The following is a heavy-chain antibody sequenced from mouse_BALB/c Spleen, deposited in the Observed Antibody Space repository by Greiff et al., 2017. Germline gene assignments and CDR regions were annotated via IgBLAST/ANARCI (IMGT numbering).Heavy chain of an antibody. J-gene: IGHJ4*01. Sequence: VQLKQSGAELVRSGASVKLSCTASGFNIKDYYMHWVKQRPEQGLEWIGWIDPENGDTEYAPKFQGKATMTADTSSNTAYLQLSSLTSEDTAVYYCNDGNYAMDYWGQGTSVTVSS. CDR1: GFNIKDYY. CDR3: NDGNYAMDY. CDR2: IDPENGDT. D-gene: IGHD2-1*01. V-gene: IGHV14-4*02.